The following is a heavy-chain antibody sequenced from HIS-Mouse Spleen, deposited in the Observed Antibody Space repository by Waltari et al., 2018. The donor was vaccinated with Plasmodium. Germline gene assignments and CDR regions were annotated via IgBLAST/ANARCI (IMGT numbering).Heavy chain of an antibody. CDR2: IKSKTYGGTT. Sequence: EVQLVESGGGLVKPGGSLRLSCAASGFTFSNAWMSWVRQAPGKGLGWVGRIKSKTYGGTTDYAAPVKGRFTISRDDSKNTLYLQMNSLKTEDTAVYYCTTLDWGVDYWGQGTLVTVSS. CDR3: TTLDWGVDY. J-gene: IGHJ4*02. CDR1: GFTFSNAW. D-gene: IGHD7-27*01. V-gene: IGHV3-15*01.